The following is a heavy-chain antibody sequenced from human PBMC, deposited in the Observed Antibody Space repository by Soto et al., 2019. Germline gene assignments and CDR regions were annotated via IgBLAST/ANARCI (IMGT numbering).Heavy chain of an antibody. J-gene: IGHJ3*02. CDR1: GGSFSGYY. D-gene: IGHD2-2*01. CDR3: ARGKYCSATSCIRAFEI. Sequence: QVLLKQWGAGLLKPSETLSLTCAVYGGSFSGYYWTWIRQPPGKGLGWIGEINDSGSTTYNPSLKSRVTISIDTSKNHFSLKLGSVTAADTGVYFCARGKYCSATSCIRAFEIWSQGTMVTVSS. V-gene: IGHV4-34*01. CDR2: INDSGST.